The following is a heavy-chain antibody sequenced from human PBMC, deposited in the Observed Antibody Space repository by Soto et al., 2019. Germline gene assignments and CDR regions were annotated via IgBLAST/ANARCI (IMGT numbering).Heavy chain of an antibody. CDR3: AREVKSLQLNIELPDF. CDR1: GFTFSNYG. D-gene: IGHD6-13*01. CDR2: MSRDGGVT. Sequence: GGSLRLSCAASGFTFSNYGMTWVRQAPGKGLEWVSGMSRDGGVTDYTDSVKGRFTISRDNSKNTLYLQMNSLRAEDTAVYYCAREVKSLQLNIELPDFWGQGTLVTVSS. V-gene: IGHV3-23*01. J-gene: IGHJ4*02.